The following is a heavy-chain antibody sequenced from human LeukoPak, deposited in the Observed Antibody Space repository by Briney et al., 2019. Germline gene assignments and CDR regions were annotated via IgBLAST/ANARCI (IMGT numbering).Heavy chain of an antibody. V-gene: IGHV5-51*01. J-gene: IGHJ4*02. CDR2: IYPGDSDT. D-gene: IGHD6-19*01. CDR3: AILSSGWYCFNY. CDR1: GYSFINYW. Sequence: GESLKISCKGSGYSFINYWIGWVRQMPGKGLEWMAIIYPGDSDTKYSPSFQGQVTISADKSTTTAYLQWSSLKASDTAMYYCAILSSGWYCFNYWGQGTLVTVSS.